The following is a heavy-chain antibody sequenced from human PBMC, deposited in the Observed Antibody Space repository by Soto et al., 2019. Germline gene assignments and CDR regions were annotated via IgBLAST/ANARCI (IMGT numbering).Heavy chain of an antibody. CDR1: GYNFSSHW. J-gene: IGHJ3*02. CDR2: VYPGDSET. V-gene: IGHV5-51*01. CDR3: AKSEVLEI. Sequence: KLVQSGAEVKKPGESLKISCKGSGYNFSSHWIAWVRQKPGKGLEWMGIVYPGDSETRYSPSFQGKVTMSADKSIDTAYLQWGSLKASDTAMYYCAKSEVLEIWGQGTMVTVSS.